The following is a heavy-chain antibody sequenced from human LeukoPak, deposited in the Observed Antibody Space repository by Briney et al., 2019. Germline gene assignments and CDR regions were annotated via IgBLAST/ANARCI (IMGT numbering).Heavy chain of an antibody. Sequence: SETLSLTCTVSGGSISSYYWSWIRQPPGKGLEGIGYTYYSGSTNYNPSLKSRVTISVDKSKNQFSLKLSSVTAADTAVYYCARRGSSGLYWYFDLWGRGTLVTVSS. CDR3: ARRGSSGLYWYFDL. V-gene: IGHV4-59*08. D-gene: IGHD6-19*01. J-gene: IGHJ2*01. CDR2: TYYSGST. CDR1: GGSISSYY.